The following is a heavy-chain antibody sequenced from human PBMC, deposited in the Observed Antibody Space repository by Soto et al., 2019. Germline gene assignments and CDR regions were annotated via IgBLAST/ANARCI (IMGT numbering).Heavy chain of an antibody. CDR2: IYDSGSS. D-gene: IGHD3-9*01. V-gene: IGHV4-59*01. CDR3: ATEAGVRYPFDP. CDR1: GDASNSYY. Sequence: SETLSLTCTVSGDASNSYYWSWIRQPPGKGLEWIGYIYDSGSSTYHPSLKSRINISVNTPKIQFSLKQTSVTAADTAMYYCATEAGVRYPFDPWGQGTLVTVSS. J-gene: IGHJ5*02.